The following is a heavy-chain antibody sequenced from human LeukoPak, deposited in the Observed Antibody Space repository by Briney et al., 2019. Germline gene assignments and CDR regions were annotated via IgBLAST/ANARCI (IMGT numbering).Heavy chain of an antibody. J-gene: IGHJ4*02. V-gene: IGHV3-48*03. CDR3: ARIDSSGYYIDY. CDR1: GFTFSSYE. Sequence: PGGSLRLSCAASGFTFSSYEMNWVRQAPGKGLEWVSYISSSGSTIYYADSVKGRFTISRDNAKNSLYLQTNSLRAEDTAVYYCARIDSSGYYIDYWGQGTLVTVSS. CDR2: ISSSGSTI. D-gene: IGHD3-22*01.